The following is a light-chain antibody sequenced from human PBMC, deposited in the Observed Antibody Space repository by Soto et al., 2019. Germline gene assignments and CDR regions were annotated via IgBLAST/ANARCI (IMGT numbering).Light chain of an antibody. CDR2: EVS. CDR1: SSDVGSYNY. V-gene: IGLV2-8*01. Sequence: QSALTQPPSASGSPGQSVTISCTGTSSDVGSYNYVSWYQQHPGKAPKLMIYEVSKRPSGVPDRFSGSKSGNTASLPVSGLQADDEANYYCSSYAASNNLNWVFGGGTKLTAL. CDR3: SSYAASNNLNWV. J-gene: IGLJ3*02.